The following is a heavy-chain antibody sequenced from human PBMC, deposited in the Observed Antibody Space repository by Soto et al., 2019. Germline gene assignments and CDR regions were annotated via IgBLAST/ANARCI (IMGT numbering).Heavy chain of an antibody. V-gene: IGHV4-59*02. CDR3: ARRVSDYSDF. CDR2: LYSSGST. CDR1: GASVSRYY. Sequence: QVQLQESGPGLVKPSETLSLTCTVSGASVSRYYVAWIRQSPGKGLEWIGFLYSSGSTNYNSSLKSRVTISVDTSKTQFSLRLSSVTAADTAVYYCARRVSDYSDFWGQGPRVTVSS. D-gene: IGHD2-8*01. J-gene: IGHJ4*02.